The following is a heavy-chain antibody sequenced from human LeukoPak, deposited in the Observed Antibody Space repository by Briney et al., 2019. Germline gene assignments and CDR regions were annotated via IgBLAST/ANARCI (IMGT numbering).Heavy chain of an antibody. J-gene: IGHJ4*02. CDR2: ITPSDGA. CDR1: GYTFTAYA. D-gene: IGHD5-24*01. CDR3: ARDRYGDGFAHFDY. Sequence: ASVKASCKSSGYTFTAYAMHWVRQAPGQGLEWMGWITPSDGANYAQKFQGRVTMTRDTSMSTAYMDLNRLTSDDTAVYFCARDRYGDGFAHFDYWGQGTLVTVSS. V-gene: IGHV1-2*02.